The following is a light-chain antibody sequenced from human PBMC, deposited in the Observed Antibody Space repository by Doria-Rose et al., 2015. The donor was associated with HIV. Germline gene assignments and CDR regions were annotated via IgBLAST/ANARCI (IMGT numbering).Light chain of an antibody. CDR1: QGISNY. J-gene: IGKJ1*01. CDR2: AAS. V-gene: IGKV1-27*01. Sequence: TQSPSSLSASVGDRVIITCRASQGISNYLAWYQQKPGKVPKLLIYAASTLQSGVPSRFSGSGSGTDFTLTIRNLQPEDVATYFCQKYNSAPWTFGQGTKVEFK. CDR3: QKYNSAPWT.